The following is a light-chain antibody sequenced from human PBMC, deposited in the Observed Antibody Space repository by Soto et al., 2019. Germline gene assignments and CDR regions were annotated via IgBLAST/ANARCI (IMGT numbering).Light chain of an antibody. CDR2: GNT. CDR3: LSFASSLSVV. J-gene: IGLJ2*01. V-gene: IGLV1-40*01. CDR1: SPNIGAGYD. Sequence: QSVLTQPPSVSGAPGQRVTISCTGSSPNIGAGYDAHWYQQLPGRSPKLLIYGNTNRPSVVPDRFSGSKSGTSASLAITGHQAEDEADYYCLSFASSLSVVFGGGTKLTVL.